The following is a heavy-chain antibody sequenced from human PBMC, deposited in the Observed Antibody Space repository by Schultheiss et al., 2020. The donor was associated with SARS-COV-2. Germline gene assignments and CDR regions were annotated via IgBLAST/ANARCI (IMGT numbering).Heavy chain of an antibody. CDR2: ISGSGDMI. CDR3: AKDMHSNYVPVYGMDV. V-gene: IGHV3-48*03. CDR1: GFTFSDCE. J-gene: IGHJ6*02. Sequence: GGSLRLSCAASGFTFSDCEMNWVRQAPGKGLEWVSYISGSGDMIFYADSVKGRFTISRDNAKNSLYLQMTSLRAEDTALYYCAKDMHSNYVPVYGMDVWGQGTTVTVSS. D-gene: IGHD4-11*01.